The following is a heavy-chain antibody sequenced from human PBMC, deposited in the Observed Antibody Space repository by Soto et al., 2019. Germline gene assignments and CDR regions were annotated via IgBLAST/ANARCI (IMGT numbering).Heavy chain of an antibody. CDR1: VFTFSTSV. V-gene: IGHV3-23*01. CDR3: TWSLVARDAFDE. D-gene: IGHD5-12*01. CDR2: ISGRGDRT. Sequence: LRLSCAASVFTFSTSVMSWVRQAPGKGLQWVSSISGRGDRTNYADSVKGRFTVSRDNSKNTLFLDMNAVTADDTALYYCTWSLVARDAFDEWGQGTMVTVSS. J-gene: IGHJ3*01.